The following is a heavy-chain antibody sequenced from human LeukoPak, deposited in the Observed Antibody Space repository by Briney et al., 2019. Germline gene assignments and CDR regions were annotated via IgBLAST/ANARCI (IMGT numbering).Heavy chain of an antibody. CDR3: VREDTPATANY. Sequence: PGGSLRLSCAASGFTLSNFAMHWVRQATGKGLEWVSAIGTAGDTFYPGSVKGRFTISRENAKNSLYLQMNNLRPGDTAVYYCVREDTPATANYWGQGTLVTISS. V-gene: IGHV3-13*01. J-gene: IGHJ4*02. CDR1: GFTLSNFA. CDR2: IGTAGDT. D-gene: IGHD2-21*02.